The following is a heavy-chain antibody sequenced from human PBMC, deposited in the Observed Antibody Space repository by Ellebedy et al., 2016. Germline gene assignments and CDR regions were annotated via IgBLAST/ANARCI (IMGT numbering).Heavy chain of an antibody. D-gene: IGHD4-17*01. J-gene: IGHJ4*02. CDR3: ATTDYGDYVNLRFDY. V-gene: IGHV5-10-1*01. Sequence: GGSLRLXXKGSGDSFTNYWIDWVRQMPGKGLEWMGRIDPSDSYTNYSPSFQGHVTISADKSISTAYLQWSSLKASDTAMYYCATTDYGDYVNLRFDYWGQGTLVTVSS. CDR2: IDPSDSYT. CDR1: GDSFTNYW.